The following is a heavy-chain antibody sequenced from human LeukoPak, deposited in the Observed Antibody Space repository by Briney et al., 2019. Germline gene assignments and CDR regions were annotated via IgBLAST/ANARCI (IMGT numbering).Heavy chain of an antibody. Sequence: PSETLSLTCTVSGGSISSSSYSWGWIRQSPGKGLEWIGSIYYSGSTYYSPSLKSRVTISVDTSKNQFSLKLSSVTAAGTAVYYCARHSSLRSPTTPWGQGTLVTVSS. CDR2: IYYSGST. CDR1: GGSISSSSYS. J-gene: IGHJ5*02. D-gene: IGHD1-7*01. V-gene: IGHV4-39*01. CDR3: ARHSSLRSPTTP.